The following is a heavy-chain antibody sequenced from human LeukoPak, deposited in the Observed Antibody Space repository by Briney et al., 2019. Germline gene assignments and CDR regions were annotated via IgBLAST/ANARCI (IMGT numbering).Heavy chain of an antibody. D-gene: IGHD5-18*01. CDR2: INHSGST. V-gene: IGHV4-34*01. Sequence: PSETLSLTCAVYGGSFSGYYWSWIRQPPGKGLEWIGEINHSGSTNYNPSLKSRATISVDTSKNQFSLKLSSVTAADTAVYYCARGRGGYSYGTAWGQGTLVTVSS. CDR1: GGSFSGYY. J-gene: IGHJ5*02. CDR3: ARGRGGYSYGTA.